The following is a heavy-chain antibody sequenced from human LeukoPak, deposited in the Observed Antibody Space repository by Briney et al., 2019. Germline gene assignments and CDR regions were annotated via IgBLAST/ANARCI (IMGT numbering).Heavy chain of an antibody. J-gene: IGHJ4*02. Sequence: GGSLRLSCAASGFTFGDHYMSWIRQAPGKGLEWVSYITHTDSPMYYADSVRGRFTISRDNAKTSLYLLMNSLRAEDTAVYYCARDPDTTSKVDYWGQRTLVTVSS. V-gene: IGHV3-11*01. CDR3: ARDPDTTSKVDY. D-gene: IGHD1-1*01. CDR1: GFTFGDHY. CDR2: ITHTDSPM.